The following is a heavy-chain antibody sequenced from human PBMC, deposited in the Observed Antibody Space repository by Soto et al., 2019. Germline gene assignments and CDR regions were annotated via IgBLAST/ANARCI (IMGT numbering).Heavy chain of an antibody. CDR1: GGAISAFN. CDR2: IYQSGYT. Sequence: QVRLQESGPGLVKPSETLSLACSVSGGAISAFNWNWIRQSTGKGLEWIGRIYQSGYTNYNPSLQSRVTMSVDPSKHQFSLQVRSVTAADTAVYYCARSPSTSSIGSFDIWGQGRMVTVSS. D-gene: IGHD6-6*01. J-gene: IGHJ3*02. V-gene: IGHV4-4*07. CDR3: ARSPSTSSIGSFDI.